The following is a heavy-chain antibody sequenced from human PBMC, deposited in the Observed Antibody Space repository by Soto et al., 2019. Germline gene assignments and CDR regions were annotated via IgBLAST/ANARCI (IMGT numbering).Heavy chain of an antibody. D-gene: IGHD6-19*01. Sequence: GGSLRLSCAASGFTFSSYGMHWVRQAPGKGLEWVAVISYDGSNKYYADSVKGRFTISRDNSKNTLYLQMNSLRAEDTAVYYCAKSSGWYVLKVLTYIDYWGQGTLVTVSS. CDR3: AKSSGWYVLKVLTYIDY. CDR1: GFTFSSYG. V-gene: IGHV3-30*18. J-gene: IGHJ4*02. CDR2: ISYDGSNK.